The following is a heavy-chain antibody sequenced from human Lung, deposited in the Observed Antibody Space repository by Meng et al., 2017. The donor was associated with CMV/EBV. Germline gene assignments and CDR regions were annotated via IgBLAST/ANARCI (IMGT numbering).Heavy chain of an antibody. J-gene: IGHJ4*02. CDR1: GDSFSTQT. V-gene: IGHV1-69*13. Sequence: QVQLGRSGGEVKKAGSSVKVACKTSGDSFSTQTFSWVRQAPGQGLEWMGGLIAVFDKTKAAPRFQDRVTFTADESTSTAYMELSSLTFDDTAVYFCARGRRNEPLFDYWGQGTLVTVSS. CDR3: ARGRRNEPLFDY. CDR2: LIAVFDKT. D-gene: IGHD1-14*01.